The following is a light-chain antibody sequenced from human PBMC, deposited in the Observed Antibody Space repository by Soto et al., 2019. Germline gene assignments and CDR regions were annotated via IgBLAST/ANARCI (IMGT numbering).Light chain of an antibody. J-gene: IGKJ1*01. CDR2: GAS. CDR1: QSVSRN. V-gene: IGKV3-15*01. CDR3: QQYDKWPRT. Sequence: EIVMTQSPATLSVSPGERATLSCRASQSVSRNLAWYQQTRGQAPRLLIYGASTRATGVPARFSGSGSGTEFTLTSSNLQSEDFAVYHCQQYDKWPRTFGQGTKVEI.